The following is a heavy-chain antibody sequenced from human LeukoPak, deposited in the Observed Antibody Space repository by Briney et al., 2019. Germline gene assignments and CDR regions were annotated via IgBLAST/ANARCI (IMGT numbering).Heavy chain of an antibody. V-gene: IGHV4-61*05. Sequence: SETLSLTCTVSGGSISSNNYYWGWIRQPPGKGLEWIGYIYYSGSTYYNPSLKSRVTISVDTSKNQFSLKLSSVTAADTAVYYCARVGWQAAAVSIYHYMDVWGKGTTVTISS. CDR3: ARVGWQAAAVSIYHYMDV. CDR1: GGSISSNNYY. D-gene: IGHD6-13*01. J-gene: IGHJ6*03. CDR2: IYYSGST.